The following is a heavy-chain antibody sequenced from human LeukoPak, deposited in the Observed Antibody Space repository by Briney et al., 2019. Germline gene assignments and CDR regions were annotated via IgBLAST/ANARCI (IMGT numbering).Heavy chain of an antibody. Sequence: GESLKISCQGSGYSFGYIFSTYWIGWVRQMPGNGLEWVGIIYPGDSDTRYSPSFQGQVTISVDTSISTAYLQWSSLKPSDTAMYYCARQAVSVAKYFHHWGQGTLVTVSS. D-gene: IGHD4-11*01. CDR3: ARQAVSVAKYFHH. CDR2: IYPGDSDT. V-gene: IGHV5-51*01. J-gene: IGHJ1*01. CDR1: GYSFGYIFSTYW.